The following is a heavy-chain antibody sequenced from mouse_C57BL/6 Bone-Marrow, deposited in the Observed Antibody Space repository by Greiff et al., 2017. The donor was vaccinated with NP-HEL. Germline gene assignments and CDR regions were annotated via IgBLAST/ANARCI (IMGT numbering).Heavy chain of an antibody. Sequence: QVQLQQPGAELVRPGSSVKLSCKASGYTFTSYWMHWVKQRPIQGLEWIGNIDPSDSETHYNQKFKDKATLTVDKSSSTAYMPLSSLTSEDSAVYYCARSCSNYGFDYWGQGTTLTVSS. V-gene: IGHV1-52*01. D-gene: IGHD2-5*01. CDR1: GYTFTSYW. J-gene: IGHJ2*01. CDR3: ARSCSNYGFDY. CDR2: IDPSDSET.